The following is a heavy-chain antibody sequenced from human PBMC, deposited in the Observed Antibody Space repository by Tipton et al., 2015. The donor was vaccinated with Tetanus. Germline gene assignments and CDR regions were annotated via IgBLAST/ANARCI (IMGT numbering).Heavy chain of an antibody. J-gene: IGHJ4*01. CDR1: GGSFSGYY. CDR2: IYYTGST. CDR3: ASSVGQLWF. V-gene: IGHV4-31*03. Sequence: TLSLTCTIYGGSFSGYYWSWIRQHPGKGLEWIGYIYYTGSTYYNPSLKSRVIISADTSKNQFSLKLSSVTAADTAVYYCASSVGQLWFWGQGSLVTVSS. D-gene: IGHD3-10*01.